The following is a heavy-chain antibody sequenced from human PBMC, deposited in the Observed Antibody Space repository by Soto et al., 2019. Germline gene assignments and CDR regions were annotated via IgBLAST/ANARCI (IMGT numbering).Heavy chain of an antibody. CDR1: GGFIGSGHYY. CDR3: ARAPYRGTNSRGAFDV. D-gene: IGHD2-8*01. CDR2: IYYSGRT. Sequence: QVQLQESGPGLVKPSQTLSLTCTVSGGFIGSGHYYWSWIRQPPGKGLEWIGYIYYSGRTYYKPSLESRVTITVDISKNQFSLNLNTVTAAYTAVYYCARAPYRGTNSRGAFDVLGQGTLVNVSS. J-gene: IGHJ3*01. V-gene: IGHV4-30-4*01.